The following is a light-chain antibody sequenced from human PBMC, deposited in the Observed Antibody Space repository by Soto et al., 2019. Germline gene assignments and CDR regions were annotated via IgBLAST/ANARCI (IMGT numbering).Light chain of an antibody. V-gene: IGLV2-14*01. Sequence: QSVLTQPASVSGSPGQSIAISCTGSSSDIGIYKYVSWYQQHPGKVPKLIIYEVTNRPSGVSNRFSGSKSGNTASLTISGLQAEDEADYYCATWDDSLKTYVFGNGTKVTVL. CDR1: SSDIGIYKY. CDR3: ATWDDSLKTYV. CDR2: EVT. J-gene: IGLJ1*01.